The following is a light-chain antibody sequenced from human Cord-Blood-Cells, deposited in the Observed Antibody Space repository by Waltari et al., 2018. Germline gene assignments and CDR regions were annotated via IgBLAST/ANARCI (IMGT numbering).Light chain of an antibody. CDR1: SSNIGSNY. CDR2: RDK. Sequence: QSVLTQPPSASGTPGQRVTISCSGSSSNIGSNYVYWYQPLPGTAPKLHIYRDKQRPAGGPDRFSCSKSGTSASLAISGLRSEEETDYYCAAWDDSLSGWVFGGGTKLTVL. CDR3: AAWDDSLSGWV. V-gene: IGLV1-47*01. J-gene: IGLJ3*02.